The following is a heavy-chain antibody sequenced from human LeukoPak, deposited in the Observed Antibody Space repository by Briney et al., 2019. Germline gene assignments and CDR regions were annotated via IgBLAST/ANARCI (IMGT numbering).Heavy chain of an antibody. V-gene: IGHV4-4*07. CDR1: GASISGYY. Sequence: SSETLSLTCSVSGASISGYYWNWIRQPAGKGLEWIGRIHTSGSTNYNPSLKSRLTVSVDTSKNPFSLKLSSVTAADTAVYYCARDGGRGRYRYWGQGTLVTVSS. D-gene: IGHD6-19*01. CDR3: ARDGGRGRYRY. J-gene: IGHJ4*02. CDR2: IHTSGST.